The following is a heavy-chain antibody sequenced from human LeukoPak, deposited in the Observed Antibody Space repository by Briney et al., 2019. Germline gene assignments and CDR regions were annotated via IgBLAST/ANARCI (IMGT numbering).Heavy chain of an antibody. CDR2: IIPIFGTA. Sequence: ASVKVSLKASGGTFSSYAISWVRQAPGQGLEWMGRIIPIFGTANYAQKFQGRVTITTDESTSTAYKELSSLRSEDTAVYYRASARFLGYCSGGSGYAEYFQHWGQSTLDTVSS. J-gene: IGHJ1*01. V-gene: IGHV1-69*05. CDR1: GGTFSSYA. CDR3: ASARFLGYCSGGSGYAEYFQH. D-gene: IGHD2-15*01.